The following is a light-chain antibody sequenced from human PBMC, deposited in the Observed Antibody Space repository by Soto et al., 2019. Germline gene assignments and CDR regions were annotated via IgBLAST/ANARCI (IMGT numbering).Light chain of an antibody. V-gene: IGLV1-47*01. CDR1: SSNIGSNY. Sequence: QSVLTQPPSASGTPGQRVTISWSGGSSNIGSNYVYWYQQVPGTAPRLLMYRASQRPSGVPDRFSGSKSGTSASLAISGLRSEDEADYYCAAWDDTLKGLVFGGGTKLTVL. CDR2: RAS. CDR3: AAWDDTLKGLV. J-gene: IGLJ2*01.